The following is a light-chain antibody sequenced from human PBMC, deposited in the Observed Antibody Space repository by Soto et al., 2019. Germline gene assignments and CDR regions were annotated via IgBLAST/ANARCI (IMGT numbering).Light chain of an antibody. Sequence: EIVLTQSPGTLSLSPGERATLSCRASQSVSSSYLAWYQQKPGQAPRLLIYGASSRATGNPDRFSGSGAGTDFPLTISRLEPEDFGIYYCQQYGSSPLTFGGGTKVEIK. J-gene: IGKJ4*01. CDR1: QSVSSSY. CDR2: GAS. CDR3: QQYGSSPLT. V-gene: IGKV3-20*01.